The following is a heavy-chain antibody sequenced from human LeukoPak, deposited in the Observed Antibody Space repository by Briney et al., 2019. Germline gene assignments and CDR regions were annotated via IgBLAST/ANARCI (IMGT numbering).Heavy chain of an antibody. D-gene: IGHD1-26*01. CDR2: ISSSSSTI. J-gene: IGHJ3*02. V-gene: IGHV3-48*04. Sequence: GGSLRLSCAASGFTFSSYSMNWVRQAPGKGLEWVSYISSSSSTIYYADSVKGRFTISRDNAKNSLYLQMNSLKIEDTAVYYCTTDPGEWEPIWGQGTMVTVSS. CDR3: TTDPGEWEPI. CDR1: GFTFSSYS.